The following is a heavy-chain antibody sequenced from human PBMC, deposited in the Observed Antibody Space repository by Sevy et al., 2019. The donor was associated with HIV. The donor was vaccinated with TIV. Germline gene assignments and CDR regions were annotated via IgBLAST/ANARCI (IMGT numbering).Heavy chain of an antibody. CDR2: ISPYDGDT. Sequence: ASVKVSCQSSGYNFNIYTIHWVRQARGQGLEWVGRISPYDGDTDYAHNFHGGVSLTMDTSTSTAYLGLTSLRSDDTAVYFCTRDTWELLTGIAYYYSGMDVWGQGTTVTVSS. CDR3: TRDTWELLTGIAYYYSGMDV. V-gene: IGHV1-18*01. D-gene: IGHD1-26*01. J-gene: IGHJ6*02. CDR1: GYNFNIYT.